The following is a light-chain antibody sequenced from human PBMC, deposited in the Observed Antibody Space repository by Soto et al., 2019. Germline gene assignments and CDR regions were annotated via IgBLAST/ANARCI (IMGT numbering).Light chain of an antibody. CDR3: QQYGSSPPT. V-gene: IGKV1-8*01. Sequence: AIRITQSPSSFSASPGDRVTITCRASQGISNHLNWYQQKPGKAPKLLIFAASSLQSGVPSRFSGSRSGTDFTLTISSLEPEDFAVYSCQQYGSSPPTFGGGTKVDIK. CDR2: AAS. CDR1: QGISNH. J-gene: IGKJ4*01.